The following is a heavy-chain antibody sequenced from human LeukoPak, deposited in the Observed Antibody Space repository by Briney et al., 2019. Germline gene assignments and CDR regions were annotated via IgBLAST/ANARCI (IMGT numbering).Heavy chain of an antibody. CDR1: GFTFSSYS. CDR2: ISSSSSYI. D-gene: IGHD4-11*01. CDR3: ARGHSNYGDYFDY. V-gene: IGHV3-21*01. Sequence: GGSLRLSCAAPGFTFSSYSMNWVRQAPGRGLEWVSSISSSSSYIYYADSVKGRFTISRDNAKNSLYLQMNSLRAEDTAVYYCARGHSNYGDYFDYWGQGTLVTVSS. J-gene: IGHJ4*02.